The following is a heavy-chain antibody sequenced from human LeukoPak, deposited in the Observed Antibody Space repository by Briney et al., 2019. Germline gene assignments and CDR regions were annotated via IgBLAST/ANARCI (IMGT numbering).Heavy chain of an antibody. D-gene: IGHD4-17*01. CDR3: ARDHRSGMTTVSTGFDY. Sequence: SETLSLTCTVSGGSISSFYWSWIRQSAGKGLEWIGRIHTSGSTNYNPSLQSRLTMSLDTSKNQFSLKLTSVTAADTAVYYCARDHRSGMTTVSTGFDYWGQGTLVTVSS. CDR1: GGSISSFY. J-gene: IGHJ4*02. V-gene: IGHV4-4*07. CDR2: IHTSGST.